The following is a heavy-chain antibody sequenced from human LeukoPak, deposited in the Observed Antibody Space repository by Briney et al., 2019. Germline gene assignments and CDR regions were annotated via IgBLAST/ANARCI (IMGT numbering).Heavy chain of an antibody. CDR2: IYYSGST. CDR1: GGSISSGDYY. Sequence: ASETLSLTCTVSGGSISSGDYYWSWIRQPPGKGLEWIGYIYYSGSTYYNPSPKSRVTISVDTSKNQFSLKLRSVTAADTAVYYCAREGLIASSGPDAFDIWGQGTMVTVSS. D-gene: IGHD3-3*01. CDR3: AREGLIASSGPDAFDI. V-gene: IGHV4-30-4*01. J-gene: IGHJ3*02.